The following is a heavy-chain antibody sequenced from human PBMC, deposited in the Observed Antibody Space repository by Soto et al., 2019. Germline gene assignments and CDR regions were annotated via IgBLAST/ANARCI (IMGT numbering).Heavy chain of an antibody. D-gene: IGHD4-17*01. CDR2: ISTYNGNT. Sequence: VQLIQSGGEVKKPGASVKVSCKASGYTFTSVTIAWVRQAPGQGLEWMGWISTYNGNTKYAQKLPGRVTLTTDTSTSTAYMELRSLRSDDTAVYYCARAGYGDRFFDYWGQGTLVSISS. V-gene: IGHV1-18*04. CDR1: GYTFTSVT. CDR3: ARAGYGDRFFDY. J-gene: IGHJ4*02.